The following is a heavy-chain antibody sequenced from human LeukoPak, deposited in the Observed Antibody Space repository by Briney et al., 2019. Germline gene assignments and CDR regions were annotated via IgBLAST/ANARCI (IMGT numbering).Heavy chain of an antibody. J-gene: IGHJ6*03. CDR1: GGSISSGSYY. V-gene: IGHV4-39*07. CDR3: ARVGTTVFQYYYYYYMDV. D-gene: IGHD4-11*01. Sequence: NPSETLSLTCTVSGGSISSGSYYWGWIRQPPGKGLEWIGSIYNDGTTYYNTSLKSRVTISVDTSKNQFSLKLSSVTAADTAVYYCARVGTTVFQYYYYYYMDVWGKGTTVTVSS. CDR2: IYNDGTT.